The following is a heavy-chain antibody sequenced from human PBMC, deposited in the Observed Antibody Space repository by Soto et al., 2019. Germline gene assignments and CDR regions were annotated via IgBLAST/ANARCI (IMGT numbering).Heavy chain of an antibody. Sequence: QVQLVQSGAEVKKPGSSVKVSCKASGGTFSSYAISWVRQAPGQGLEWMGGIIPIFGTANYAQKFQGRVTITADESTSTTYMELSSLRSEDTAVYYCARAQGYSGYDGLSNWGQGTLVTVSS. CDR3: ARAQGYSGYDGLSN. D-gene: IGHD5-12*01. CDR1: GGTFSSYA. V-gene: IGHV1-69*12. CDR2: IIPIFGTA. J-gene: IGHJ4*02.